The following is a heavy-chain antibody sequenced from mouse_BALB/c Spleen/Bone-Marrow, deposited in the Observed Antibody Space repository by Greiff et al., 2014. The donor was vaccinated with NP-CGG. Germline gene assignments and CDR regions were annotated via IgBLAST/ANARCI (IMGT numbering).Heavy chain of an antibody. J-gene: IGHJ2*01. Sequence: EVQLQESGAELVRSGASVKLSCTASGFNIKDYYMHWVKQRPEQGLEWIGWIDPENGDTEYAPKFQGKATMTADTSSNTAYLQLSRLTPEDPAVYYCNARGDYDFDYFDHWGQGTTLTV. V-gene: IGHV14-4*02. D-gene: IGHD2-4*01. CDR1: GFNIKDYY. CDR3: NARGDYDFDYFDH. CDR2: IDPENGDT.